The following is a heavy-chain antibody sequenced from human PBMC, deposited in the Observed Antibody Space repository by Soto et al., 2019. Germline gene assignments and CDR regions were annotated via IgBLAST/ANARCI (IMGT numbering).Heavy chain of an antibody. V-gene: IGHV3-30*03. CDR2: ISYDGSNE. CDR3: ARDPVFKVASDD. D-gene: IGHD5-12*01. J-gene: IGHJ4*02. Sequence: PGGSLRLSCAASGLTFSNYGMHWVRQAPGKGLGWVAHISYDGSNEHYVDSVKGRFTISRDNSKNTLYLQMNSLRAEDTAVYYCARDPVFKVASDDWGQGTLVTVSS. CDR1: GLTFSNYG.